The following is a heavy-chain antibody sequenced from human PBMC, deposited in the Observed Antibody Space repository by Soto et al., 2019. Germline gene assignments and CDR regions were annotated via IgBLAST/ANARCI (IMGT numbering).Heavy chain of an antibody. D-gene: IGHD3-10*01. CDR3: ARDPLPPGGAFAL. CDR1: GGSISSGGYY. V-gene: IGHV4-31*01. J-gene: IGHJ3*01. CDR2: IHYSGST. Sequence: QVQLQESGPGLVKPSQTLSLTCTVSGGSISSGGYYWSWIRQHPGKGLEWIGYIHYSGSTYYNPSLKSLVXXSXVXXENQFPLQLTSVTAADTALYYCARDPLPPGGAFALWGQGTMVTVSS.